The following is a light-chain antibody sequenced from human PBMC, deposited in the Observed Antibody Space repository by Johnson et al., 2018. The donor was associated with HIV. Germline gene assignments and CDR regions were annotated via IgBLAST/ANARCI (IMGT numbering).Light chain of an antibody. CDR1: SSNIGTNY. CDR3: GTWDTSLSPGGV. V-gene: IGLV1-51*02. J-gene: IGLJ1*01. CDR2: ENN. Sequence: QSVLTQPPSVSAAPGQKVTISCSGSSSNIGTNYVSWYQQLPGTAPKLLIYENNKRPSGIPDRFSGSKSGTSATLGITGLQTGDEADYYCGTWDTSLSPGGVFGTGTKVTVL.